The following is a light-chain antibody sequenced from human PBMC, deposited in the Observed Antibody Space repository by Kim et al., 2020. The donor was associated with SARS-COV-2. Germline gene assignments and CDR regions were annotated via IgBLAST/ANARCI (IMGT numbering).Light chain of an antibody. V-gene: IGLV3-25*03. CDR1: ALPKLY. CDR3: QSADSSDTFWV. CDR2: EDT. Sequence: PDPTARLTCAGDALPKLYAYWFQQKPGQAPVVLIYEDTERPSGIPERFSGSTSGTTVTLTISAVQAEDEADYYCQSADSSDTFWVFGGGTQLTVL. J-gene: IGLJ3*02.